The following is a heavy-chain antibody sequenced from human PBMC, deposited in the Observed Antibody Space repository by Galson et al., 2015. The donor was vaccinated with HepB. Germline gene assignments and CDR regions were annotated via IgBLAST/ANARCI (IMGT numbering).Heavy chain of an antibody. Sequence: SVKVSCKASGYTFTGYYMHWVRQAPGQGLEWMGWINPNSGGTNYAQKFQGRVTMTRDTSISTAYMELSRLRSDDTAVYYCAMELPPRDGYNHYFDYWGQGTLVTVSS. J-gene: IGHJ4*02. CDR2: INPNSGGT. V-gene: IGHV1-2*02. D-gene: IGHD5-24*01. CDR1: GYTFTGYY. CDR3: AMELPPRDGYNHYFDY.